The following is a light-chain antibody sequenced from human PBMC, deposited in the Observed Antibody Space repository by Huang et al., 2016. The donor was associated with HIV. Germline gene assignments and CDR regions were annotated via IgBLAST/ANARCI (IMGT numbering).Light chain of an antibody. CDR2: LSS. V-gene: IGKV2-28*01. CDR1: QSLLHSNGYNY. CDR3: MQALQTPRT. J-gene: IGKJ5*01. Sequence: DTVMSQSPLSLPVTPGEPASISCRSSQSLLHSNGYNYLDWYVQKPGQSPQLVIYLSSNRASGVPDRFSGTGSVTHFTLRISRVEAEDVGVYYCMQALQTPRTFGQGTRLEIK.